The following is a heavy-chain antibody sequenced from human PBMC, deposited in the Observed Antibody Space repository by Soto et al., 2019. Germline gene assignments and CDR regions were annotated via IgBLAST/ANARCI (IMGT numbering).Heavy chain of an antibody. Sequence: SETLSLTCAVSGVTISTYYWSWIRQPPGKGLEWIGYNYHSGTTNYNPSLKSRVTISVDTSKNQFSLRLTSVTAADTAIYYCVREAYIGYRHAIDRLGQGTLVKVSS. CDR2: NYHSGTT. J-gene: IGHJ5*02. D-gene: IGHD5-12*01. V-gene: IGHV4-59*01. CDR1: GVTISTYY. CDR3: VREAYIGYRHAIDR.